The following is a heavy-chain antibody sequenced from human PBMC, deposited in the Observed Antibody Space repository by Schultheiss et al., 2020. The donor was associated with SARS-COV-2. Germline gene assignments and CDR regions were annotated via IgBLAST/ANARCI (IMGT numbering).Heavy chain of an antibody. CDR3: ARLGAATPTNYYMDV. J-gene: IGHJ6*03. Sequence: SETLSLTCTVSGGSISSSSYYWGWIRQPPGMGLEWIGEINHSGSTNYNPSLKSRVTISVDTSKNQFSLKLSSVTAADTAVYYCARLGAATPTNYYMDVWGKGTTVTVSS. D-gene: IGHD2-15*01. CDR1: GGSISSSSYY. CDR2: INHSGST. V-gene: IGHV4-39*07.